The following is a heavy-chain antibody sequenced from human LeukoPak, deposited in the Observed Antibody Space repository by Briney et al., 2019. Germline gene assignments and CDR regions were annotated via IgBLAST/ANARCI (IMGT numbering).Heavy chain of an antibody. Sequence: GGSLRLSCAASGFTFSNYGMHWVRQAPGKGLEWVSYISWSSNTMDYADSVQGRFTISRDNAKNSLYLQMNSLRDEDTAVYYCTRDLVEYVSGRYHYHGMDVWGQGTTVTVSS. D-gene: IGHD3-10*01. CDR3: TRDLVEYVSGRYHYHGMDV. CDR1: GFTFSNYG. V-gene: IGHV3-48*02. CDR2: ISWSSNTM. J-gene: IGHJ6*02.